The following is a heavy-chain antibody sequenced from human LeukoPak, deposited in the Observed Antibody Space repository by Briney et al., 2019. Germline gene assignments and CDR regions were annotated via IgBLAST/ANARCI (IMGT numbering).Heavy chain of an antibody. Sequence: GGSLRLSCAASGFTFSSYSMNWVRQAPGKGLEWVSYISSSSSTIYYADSVKGRFTISRDNSKNTLYLQMNSLRAEDTAVYYCAKGSKEVLFTRDHYMDVWGKGTTVTISS. CDR2: ISSSSSTI. V-gene: IGHV3-48*01. J-gene: IGHJ6*03. CDR1: GFTFSSYS. CDR3: AKGSKEVLFTRDHYMDV. D-gene: IGHD3-3*01.